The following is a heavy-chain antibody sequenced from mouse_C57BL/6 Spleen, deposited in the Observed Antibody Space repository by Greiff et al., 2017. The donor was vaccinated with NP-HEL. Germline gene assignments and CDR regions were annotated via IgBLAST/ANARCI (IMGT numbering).Heavy chain of an antibody. CDR1: GYAFSSYW. J-gene: IGHJ4*01. CDR3: AGGTTVVGYCMDY. CDR2: IYPGDGDT. Sequence: VQLQQSGAELVKPGASVKISCKASGYAFSSYWMNWVKQRPGKGLEWIGQIYPGDGDTNYNGKFKGKATLTADKSSSTAYMQLSSLTSADSAVYLCAGGTTVVGYCMDYWGQGTSVTVSS. V-gene: IGHV1-80*01. D-gene: IGHD1-1*02.